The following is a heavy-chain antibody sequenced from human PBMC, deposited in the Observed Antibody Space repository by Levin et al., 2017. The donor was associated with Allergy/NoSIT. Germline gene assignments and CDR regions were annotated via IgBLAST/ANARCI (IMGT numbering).Heavy chain of an antibody. CDR1: GYTFTSYG. D-gene: IGHD2-2*01. CDR2: LLSSPFPP. J-gene: IGHJ6*03. CDR3: ASLTIVVVPAAMGDRYYYYMDV. Sequence: SFHVSCKASGYTFTSYGISWVRQAPGQGPEWMVFLLSSPFPPPSSPPLPCRVTMTTDTSTSTAYMELRSLRSDDTAVYYCASLTIVVVPAAMGDRYYYYMDVWGKGTTVTVSS. V-gene: IGHV1-18*01.